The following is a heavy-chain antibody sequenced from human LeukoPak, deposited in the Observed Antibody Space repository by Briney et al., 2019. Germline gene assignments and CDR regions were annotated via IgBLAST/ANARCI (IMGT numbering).Heavy chain of an antibody. Sequence: GGSLRLSCAASGFTFSNYWMSWVRQAPGKGLEWVANIKQDGSVKQYVDSIKGRFTISRDNAKNTLYLQMDSLRVEDTAVYYCARFSRVEWSFWGQGTLVTVSS. CDR2: IKQDGSVK. V-gene: IGHV3-7*01. CDR1: GFTFSNYW. CDR3: ARFSRVEWSF. J-gene: IGHJ4*02. D-gene: IGHD3-3*01.